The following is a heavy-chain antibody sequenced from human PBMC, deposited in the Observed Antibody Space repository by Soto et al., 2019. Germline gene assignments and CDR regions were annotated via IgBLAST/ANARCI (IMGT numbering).Heavy chain of an antibody. J-gene: IGHJ6*02. CDR1: GFTFSDYY. Sequence: GGSLRLSCAAPGFTFSDYYMSWIRHAPGKGLDWVAYISSSSRTTKYGDSVKGRFTISRDNAKNSLFLQMNSLRGEDTAVYYCARDVYRYSSSSPEDVWGQGTTVTAP. CDR2: ISSSSRTT. CDR3: ARDVYRYSSSSPEDV. V-gene: IGHV3-11*06. D-gene: IGHD6-6*01.